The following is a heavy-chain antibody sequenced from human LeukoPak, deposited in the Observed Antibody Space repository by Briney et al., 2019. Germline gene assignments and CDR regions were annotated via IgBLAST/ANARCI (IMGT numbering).Heavy chain of an antibody. CDR1: DGAIAGYS. J-gene: IGHJ4*02. CDR2: IYYSGDT. Sequence: SETLSLTCTVSDGAIAGYSWSWIRQAPGKGLEWIGYIYYSGDTNYNPSLKSRVTVSVDTSKNQFSLKLSSVTAADTAVYYCARQGSGYYYAFDYWGQGTLVTVSS. D-gene: IGHD3-22*01. CDR3: ARQGSGYYYAFDY. V-gene: IGHV4-59*08.